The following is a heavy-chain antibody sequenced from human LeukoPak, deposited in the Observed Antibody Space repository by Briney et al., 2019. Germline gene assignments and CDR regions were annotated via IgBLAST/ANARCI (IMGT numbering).Heavy chain of an antibody. CDR1: GFTFSSYS. J-gene: IGHJ6*02. CDR3: AREGSSSSWYSIYYYYYGMDV. V-gene: IGHV3-21*01. CDR2: ISSSSTYI. Sequence: GGSLRLSCAASGFTFSSYSMNWVRQAPGKGLEWVSSISSSSTYIYYADSVKGRFTISRDNAKNSLYLQMNSLRDEDAAVYYCAREGSSSSWYSIYYYYYGMDVWGQGTTVTVS. D-gene: IGHD6-13*01.